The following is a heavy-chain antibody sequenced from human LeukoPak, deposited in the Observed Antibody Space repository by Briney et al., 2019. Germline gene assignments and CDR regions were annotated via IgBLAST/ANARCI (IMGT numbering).Heavy chain of an antibody. J-gene: IGHJ4*02. CDR1: GGSISSYY. CDR3: ARVGGEYCSGGSCYVDY. D-gene: IGHD2-15*01. Sequence: PSETLSLTCTVSGGSISSYYWSWIRQPPGKGLEWIGYIYYSGSTNYNPSLKSRVTISVDTSKNQFSLKLSSVTAADTAVYYCARVGGEYCSGGSCYVDYWGQGTLVTVSS. CDR2: IYYSGST. V-gene: IGHV4-59*12.